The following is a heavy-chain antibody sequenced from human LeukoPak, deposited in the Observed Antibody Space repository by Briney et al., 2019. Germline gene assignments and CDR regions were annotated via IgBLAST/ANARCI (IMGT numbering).Heavy chain of an antibody. J-gene: IGHJ4*02. CDR1: GGTFSSYA. CDR3: AREGVWLQKKGYFDY. V-gene: IGHV1-69*13. Sequence: GASVKVSCKASGGTFSSYAISWVRQAPGQGLEWMGGIIPIFGTANYAQKFQGRVTITADESTSTAYMELSSLRSEDTAVYYCAREGVWLQKKGYFDYWGQGTLVTVSS. CDR2: IIPIFGTA. D-gene: IGHD5-12*01.